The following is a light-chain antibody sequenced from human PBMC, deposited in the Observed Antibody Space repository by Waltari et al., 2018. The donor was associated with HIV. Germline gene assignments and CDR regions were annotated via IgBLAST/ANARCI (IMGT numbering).Light chain of an antibody. V-gene: IGLV1-51*02. Sequence: QSVLTQPPSVSAAPGQKVTISCSGSSSNIGNNFVSWYQQLPGTAPKLLIYESNKRPSGIPDLFCGSKSGTSATLGITGLQTGDDADYYCATWDSSLSVGVVFGGGTKLTVL. CDR2: ESN. CDR1: SSNIGNNF. J-gene: IGLJ2*01. CDR3: ATWDSSLSVGVV.